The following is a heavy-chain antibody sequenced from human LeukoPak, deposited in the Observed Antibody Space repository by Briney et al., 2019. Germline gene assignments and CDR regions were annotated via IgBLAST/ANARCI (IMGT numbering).Heavy chain of an antibody. CDR2: ISYDGSNK. CDR1: GFTFSSYA. CDR3: VRAKAVAGSYPYYFDY. V-gene: IGHV3-30-3*01. Sequence: GGSLRLSCPASGFTFSSYAMHWVRQAPGKGLEGVAVISYDGSNKYYAGSVKGRYTISRDNSKNTLYLQVNSMRAEDTAVYYCVRAKAVAGSYPYYFDYWGQGTLVTVSS. D-gene: IGHD6-19*01. J-gene: IGHJ4*02.